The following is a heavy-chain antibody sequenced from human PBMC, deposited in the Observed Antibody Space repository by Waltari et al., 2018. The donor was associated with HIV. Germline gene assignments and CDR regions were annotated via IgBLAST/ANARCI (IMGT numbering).Heavy chain of an antibody. CDR3: ARDQRYCSGGYCYNDY. J-gene: IGHJ4*02. CDR1: GFTFCRSW. CDR2: INSDGSST. D-gene: IGHD2-15*01. Sequence: EVQLVESGGGLVQPGGSLRLSCAASGFTFCRSWIHWVRQAPGKGLVWVSRINSDGSSTSYADSVKGRFTISRDNAKNTLYLQMNSLRAEDTAVYYCARDQRYCSGGYCYNDYWGQGTLVTVSS. V-gene: IGHV3-74*01.